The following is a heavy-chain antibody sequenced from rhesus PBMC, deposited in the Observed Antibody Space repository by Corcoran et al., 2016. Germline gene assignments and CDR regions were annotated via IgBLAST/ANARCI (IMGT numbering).Heavy chain of an antibody. D-gene: IGHD6-37*01. CDR2: INTGGGNT. V-gene: IGHV3S5*01. Sequence: EVQLVESGGGLFQPGGSLRLVCAASGFIFRSHGMRCVRQEPGKGREWVADINTGGGNTYYAKSFKVRFTISRDNSKNTLSLQMNSLRAEDTAVYYCAKEGGNWGQGVLVTVSS. CDR3: AKEGGN. CDR1: GFIFRSHG. J-gene: IGHJ4*01.